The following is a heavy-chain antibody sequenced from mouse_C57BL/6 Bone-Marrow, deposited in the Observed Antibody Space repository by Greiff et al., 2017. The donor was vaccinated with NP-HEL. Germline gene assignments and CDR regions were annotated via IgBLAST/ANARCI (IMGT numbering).Heavy chain of an antibody. CDR2: IYPRSGNT. V-gene: IGHV1-81*01. CDR1: GYTFTSYG. J-gene: IGHJ3*01. D-gene: IGHD2-5*01. CDR3: AGRAYSSNLGFAY. Sequence: QVQLQQSGAELARPGASVKLSCKASGYTFTSYGISWVKQRTGQGLEWIGEIYPRSGNTYYNEKFKGKATLTADKSSSTAYMGLGSLTSEDSAVYFCAGRAYSSNLGFAYWGQGTLVTVSA.